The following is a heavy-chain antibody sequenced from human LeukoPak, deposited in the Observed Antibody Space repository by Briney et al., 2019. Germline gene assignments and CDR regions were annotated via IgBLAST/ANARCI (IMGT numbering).Heavy chain of an antibody. CDR3: ARDATGPDP. CDR2: INPNSGGT. CDR1: GYTFTGYY. Sequence: ASVKVSCKASGYTFTGYYMHWVRQAPGQGLAWMGWINPNSGGTNYAQKFQGRVTMTRNTSISTACMELRRLRSDDTAVYYCARDATGPDPWGQGTLVTVSS. V-gene: IGHV1-2*02. J-gene: IGHJ5*02. D-gene: IGHD2-15*01.